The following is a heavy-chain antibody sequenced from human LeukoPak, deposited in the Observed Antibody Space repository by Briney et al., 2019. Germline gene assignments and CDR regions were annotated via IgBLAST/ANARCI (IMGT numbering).Heavy chain of an antibody. Sequence: GRSLRLSCAASGFTFSSYAMHWVRQAPGKGLEWVAVISYDGSHKYYADSVKGRFTISRDNSKNTLYLQMNSLRAEDTAVYYCARDRANYYDSSILDVWGQGTTVTVSS. CDR1: GFTFSSYA. J-gene: IGHJ6*02. V-gene: IGHV3-30*04. CDR3: ARDRANYYDSSILDV. CDR2: ISYDGSHK. D-gene: IGHD3-22*01.